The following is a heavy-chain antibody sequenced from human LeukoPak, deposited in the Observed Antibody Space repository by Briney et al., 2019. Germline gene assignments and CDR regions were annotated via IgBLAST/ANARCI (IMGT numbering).Heavy chain of an antibody. CDR3: ARLHRGYYDSSGYDY. CDR1: GGSISSYY. Sequence: KPSETLSLTCTVSGGSISSYYWSWIRQPPGKGLEWIGYIYYSGSTNYNPSLKSRVTISVDTSKNQFSLKLSSVTAADTAVYYCARLHRGYYDSSGYDYWGQGTLVTVSS. V-gene: IGHV4-59*08. J-gene: IGHJ4*02. CDR2: IYYSGST. D-gene: IGHD3-22*01.